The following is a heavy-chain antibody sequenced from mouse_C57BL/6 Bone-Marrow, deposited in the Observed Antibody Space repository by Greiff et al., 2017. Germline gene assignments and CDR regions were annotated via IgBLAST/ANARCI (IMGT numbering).Heavy chain of an antibody. CDR2: IYPRSGNT. J-gene: IGHJ2*01. CDR1: GYTFTSYG. Sequence: QVQLKESGAELARPGASVQLSCKASGYTFTSYGISWVKQRTGQGLEWIGEIYPRSGNTYYNEKFKGKATLTADKTSSTAYMELRSLTSEDSAVYFCARREGWLLDYWRQGTTLTVSS. V-gene: IGHV1-81*01. CDR3: ARREGWLLDY. D-gene: IGHD2-3*01.